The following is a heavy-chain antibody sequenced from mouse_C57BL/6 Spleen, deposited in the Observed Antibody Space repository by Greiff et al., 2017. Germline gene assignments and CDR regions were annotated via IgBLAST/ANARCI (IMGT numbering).Heavy chain of an antibody. V-gene: IGHV1-82*01. Sequence: VQLQQSGPELVKPGASVKISCKASGYAFSSSWMNWVKQRPGKGLEWIGRIYPGDGDTNYNGKFKGKATLTADKSSSTAYMQLSSLTSEDSGVYFCATYDYPFAYWGQGTLVTVSA. CDR2: IYPGDGDT. D-gene: IGHD2-4*01. J-gene: IGHJ3*01. CDR3: ATYDYPFAY. CDR1: GYAFSSSW.